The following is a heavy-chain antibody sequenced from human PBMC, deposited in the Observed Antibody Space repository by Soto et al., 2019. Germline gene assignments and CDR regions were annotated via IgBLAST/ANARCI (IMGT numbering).Heavy chain of an antibody. Sequence: GGSLRLSCAASGFTFSSYAMSWVRQAPGKGLEWVSAISGSGGSTYYADSVKGRFTISRDNSKNTLYLQMNSLRAEDTAVYYCAKDDITIFGVVVLYYYYGMDVWGQGTTVTVSS. CDR3: AKDDITIFGVVVLYYYYGMDV. J-gene: IGHJ6*02. CDR1: GFTFSSYA. D-gene: IGHD3-3*01. V-gene: IGHV3-23*01. CDR2: ISGSGGST.